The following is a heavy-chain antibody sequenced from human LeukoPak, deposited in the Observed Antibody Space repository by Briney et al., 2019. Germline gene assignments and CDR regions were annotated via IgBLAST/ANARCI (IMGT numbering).Heavy chain of an antibody. CDR2: ISSTSIYI. CDR3: ARDRASTFDY. Sequence: PGGSLRLSCAASGFTFSSYTMNWVRQAPGKGLEWVSSISSTSIYIYDADSVKGRFTISRDNAKNSLYLQMNSLRAEDTAVYYCARDRASTFDYWGQGTLVTVSS. CDR1: GFTFSSYT. V-gene: IGHV3-21*01. J-gene: IGHJ4*02.